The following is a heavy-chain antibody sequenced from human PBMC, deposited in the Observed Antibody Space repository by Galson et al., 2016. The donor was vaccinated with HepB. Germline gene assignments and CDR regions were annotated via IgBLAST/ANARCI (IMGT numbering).Heavy chain of an antibody. CDR3: AGATHGNTWFDY. CDR1: GYYSSNYR. V-gene: IGHV5-51*01. D-gene: IGHD4/OR15-4a*01. J-gene: IGHJ4*02. Sequence: SGAEVKKSGESLKISCKSSGYYSSNYRIAWVRQMPGKGLEWTGIIYLGDSETTYSPSFQGQVTISADRSISTAYLQWSSLEASDTAIYYCAGATHGNTWFDYWGQGTQVTVSS. CDR2: IYLGDSET.